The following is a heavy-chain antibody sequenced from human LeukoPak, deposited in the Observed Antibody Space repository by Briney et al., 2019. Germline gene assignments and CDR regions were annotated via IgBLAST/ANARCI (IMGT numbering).Heavy chain of an antibody. CDR2: IYYSGST. V-gene: IGHV4-30-4*08. CDR1: GGSISSGDYY. J-gene: IGHJ4*02. Sequence: SQTLSLTCTVSGGSISSGDYYWSWIRQPPGKGLEWIGYIYYSGSTYYNPSLKSRVTISVDPSKNQCSLKLSSVTAADTAVYYCARSLTIFGVVTVWGQGTLVSVSS. CDR3: ARSLTIFGVVTV. D-gene: IGHD3-3*01.